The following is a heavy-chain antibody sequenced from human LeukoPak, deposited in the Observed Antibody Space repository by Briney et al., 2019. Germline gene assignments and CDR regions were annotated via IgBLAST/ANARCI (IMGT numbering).Heavy chain of an antibody. J-gene: IGHJ3*02. CDR2: INHSGST. D-gene: IGHD6-13*01. V-gene: IGHV4-34*01. Sequence: SETLSLTCAVYGGSFSGYYWSWIRQPPGKGLEWIGEINHSGSTNYNPSLKSRVTISVDTSKNQFSLKLSSVTAADTAVYYCASSGYSSSWDDAFDIWGQGTMVTVSS. CDR3: ASSGYSSSWDDAFDI. CDR1: GGSFSGYY.